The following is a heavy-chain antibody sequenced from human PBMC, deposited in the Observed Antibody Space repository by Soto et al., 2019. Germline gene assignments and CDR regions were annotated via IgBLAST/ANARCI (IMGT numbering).Heavy chain of an antibody. V-gene: IGHV3-23*01. CDR2: VGGGGSDT. CDR3: AKDFIPRNSIYDPFDI. J-gene: IGHJ3*02. Sequence: EGRLLESGGGLVQPGGSLEVSCRASGFNFANYAMSWVRQAPGKGPEWVSSVGGGGSDTKYADSVRCRFTISRDDSKNTLFLHMNGLRAEDTAIYFCAKDFIPRNSIYDPFDIWGQGTTVTVSS. CDR1: GFNFANYA. D-gene: IGHD2-21*01.